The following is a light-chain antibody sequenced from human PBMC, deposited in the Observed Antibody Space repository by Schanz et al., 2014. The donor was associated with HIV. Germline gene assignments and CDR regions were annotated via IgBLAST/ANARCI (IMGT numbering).Light chain of an antibody. J-gene: IGKJ2*01. CDR1: QSVSSY. Sequence: EVVLTQSPATLSLSPGDRATLTCRASQSVSSYLVWYQQKPGQPPRLLIYGASSRATGIPDRFSGSGSGTEFTLTISDLEPDDFAIYYCQQYSTYPYTFGQGTKRDI. CDR2: GAS. CDR3: QQYSTYPYT. V-gene: IGKV3-11*01.